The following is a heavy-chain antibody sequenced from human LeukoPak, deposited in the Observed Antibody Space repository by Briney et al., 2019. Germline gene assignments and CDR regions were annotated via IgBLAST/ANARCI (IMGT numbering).Heavy chain of an antibody. CDR3: ARDISIAVAGTPWFDP. V-gene: IGHV1-8*01. CDR2: MNPNSGNT. J-gene: IGHJ5*02. CDR1: GYTFTSYD. D-gene: IGHD6-19*01. Sequence: ASVKVSCKASGYTFTSYDINWVRQATGQGLEWMGWMNPNSGNTGYAQKFQGRVTMTRDTSTSTVYMELSSLRSEDTAVYYCARDISIAVAGTPWFDPWGQGTLVTVSS.